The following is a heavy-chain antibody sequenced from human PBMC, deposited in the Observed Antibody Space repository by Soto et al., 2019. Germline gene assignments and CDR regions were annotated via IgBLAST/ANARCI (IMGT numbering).Heavy chain of an antibody. D-gene: IGHD3-3*01. CDR2: ISSSSSYI. CDR3: AREGRYDFWSGYDAFDI. CDR1: GFTFSSYS. Sequence: PGGSLRLSCAASGFTFSSYSMNWVRQAPGKGLEWVSSISSSSSYIYYADSVKGRFTISRDNAKNSLYLQMNSLRAEDTAVYYCAREGRYDFWSGYDAFDIWGQGTMVTVS. V-gene: IGHV3-21*01. J-gene: IGHJ3*02.